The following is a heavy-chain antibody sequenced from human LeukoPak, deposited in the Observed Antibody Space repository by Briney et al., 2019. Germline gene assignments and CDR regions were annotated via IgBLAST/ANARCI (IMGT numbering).Heavy chain of an antibody. CDR2: ISSSSSYM. CDR1: GFTFSSYS. D-gene: IGHD3-3*01. V-gene: IGHV3-21*01. Sequence: PGGSLRLSCAASGFTFSSYSMNWVRQAPGKGLEWVSSISSSSSYMYYADSVKGRFTISRDNAKNSLYLQMNSLRAEDTAVYYCARAAPGHYDFWSGPKYNWFDPWGQGTLVTVSS. CDR3: ARAAPGHYDFWSGPKYNWFDP. J-gene: IGHJ5*02.